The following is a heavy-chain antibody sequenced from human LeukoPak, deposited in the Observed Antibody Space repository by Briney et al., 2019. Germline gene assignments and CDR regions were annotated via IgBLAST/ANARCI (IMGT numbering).Heavy chain of an antibody. D-gene: IGHD2-8*01. Sequence: SVKVSCKASGYTFTSYGISWVRQAPGQGLEWMGGIIPIFGTVNYAQQFQGRVTITADESTSTAYMELSSLRSEDTAVYYCARESGRYGYCTNGVCSYYYYYMDVWGKGTTVTVSS. CDR1: GYTFTSYG. CDR2: IIPIFGTV. V-gene: IGHV1-69*13. CDR3: ARESGRYGYCTNGVCSYYYYYMDV. J-gene: IGHJ6*03.